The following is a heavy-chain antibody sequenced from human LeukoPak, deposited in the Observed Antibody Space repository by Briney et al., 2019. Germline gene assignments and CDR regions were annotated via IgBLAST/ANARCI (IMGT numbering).Heavy chain of an antibody. V-gene: IGHV3-7*01. D-gene: IGHD6-13*01. CDR1: GVNSGNYW. J-gene: IGHJ3*02. CDR3: ARFIASPGPDAFDI. CDR2: IKQDGIET. Sequence: GGSLRLSCAASGVNSGNYWMSWVRQAPGQRLEWLANIKQDGIETYYLDSVKGRFTISRDSARNSVYLRMNSLRADETAVYFCARFIASPGPDAFDIWGQGTLVTVSS.